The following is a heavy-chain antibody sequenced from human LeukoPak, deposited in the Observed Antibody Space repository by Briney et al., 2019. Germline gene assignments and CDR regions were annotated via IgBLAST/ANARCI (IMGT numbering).Heavy chain of an antibody. Sequence: PGGSLRLSCAASGFTFSSYAMSWVRQAPGKGREWVSAISGGGGSTYYADSVKGRFTISRDKYKNTLYLQMDSLRAEHTAVYYCAKYRANSGWDTFDIWGQGTMVTVS. CDR1: GFTFSSYA. CDR3: AKYRANSGWDTFDI. CDR2: ISGGGGST. J-gene: IGHJ3*02. D-gene: IGHD6-19*01. V-gene: IGHV3-23*01.